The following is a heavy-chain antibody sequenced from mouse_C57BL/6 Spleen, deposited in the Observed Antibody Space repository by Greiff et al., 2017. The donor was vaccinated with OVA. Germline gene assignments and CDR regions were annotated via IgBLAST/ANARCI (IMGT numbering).Heavy chain of an antibody. D-gene: IGHD3-2*02. CDR1: GFSFNTYA. Sequence: VQLVESGGGLVQPKGSLKLSCAASGFSFNTYAMNWVRQAPGKGLEWVARIRSKSNNYATYYADSVKDRFTISRDDSESMLYLQMNNLKTEDTAMYYCVRGSGYGHAMDYWGQGTSVTVSS. V-gene: IGHV10-1*01. CDR3: VRGSGYGHAMDY. J-gene: IGHJ4*01. CDR2: IRSKSNNYAT.